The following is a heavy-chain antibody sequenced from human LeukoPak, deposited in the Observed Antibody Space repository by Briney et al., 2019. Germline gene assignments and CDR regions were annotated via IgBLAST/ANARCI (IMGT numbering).Heavy chain of an antibody. V-gene: IGHV3-48*03. D-gene: IGHD3-10*01. CDR3: ARVWLRSIGVHP. CDR2: ISSSGSTI. J-gene: IGHJ5*02. CDR1: GFTFSSYE. Sequence: GGSLRLSCAASGFTFSSYEMNWFRQAPGKGLEWVSYISSSGSTIYYADSVKGRFTISRDNAKNSLYLQMNSLRAEDTAVYYCARVWLRSIGVHPWGQGTLVTVSS.